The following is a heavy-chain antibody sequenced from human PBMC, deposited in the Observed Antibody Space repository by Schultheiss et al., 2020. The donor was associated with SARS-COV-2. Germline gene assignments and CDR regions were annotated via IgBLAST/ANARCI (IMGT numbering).Heavy chain of an antibody. J-gene: IGHJ6*03. CDR2: INSDGSST. Sequence: GGSLRLSCAASGFTFSSYGMHWVRQAPGKGLVWVSRINSDGSSTSYADSVKGRFTISRDNAKNTLYLQMNSLRAEDTAVYYCARMRGYVDIVATPAYYMDVWGKGTTVTVSS. V-gene: IGHV3-74*01. CDR3: ARMRGYVDIVATPAYYMDV. CDR1: GFTFSSYG. D-gene: IGHD5-12*01.